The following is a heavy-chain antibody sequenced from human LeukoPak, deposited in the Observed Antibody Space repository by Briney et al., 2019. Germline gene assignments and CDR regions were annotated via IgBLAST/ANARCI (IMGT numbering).Heavy chain of an antibody. V-gene: IGHV3-23*01. CDR3: FLWAY. Sequence: GGTLRLSCAASGFTFSSFGMSWVRQAPGKGLEWVSAISSTGGTAYYADSVKGRFTISRDNSKNTLYLQMNSLRAEDTAVYYCFLWAYWGQGTLVTVSS. CDR2: ISSTGGTA. CDR1: GFTFSSFG. D-gene: IGHD3-16*01. J-gene: IGHJ4*02.